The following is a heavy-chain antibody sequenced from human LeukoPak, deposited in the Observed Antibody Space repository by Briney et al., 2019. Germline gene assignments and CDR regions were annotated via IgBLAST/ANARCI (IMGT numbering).Heavy chain of an antibody. CDR2: IIHILGIA. V-gene: IGHV1-69*04. CDR3: ARTVVVVAATPEIYYYYGMDV. J-gene: IGHJ6*02. Sequence: ASVKVSCKASGGTFSSYAISWVRQAPGQGLEWMGRIIHILGIANYAQKFQGRVTITADKSTSTAYMELSSLRSEDTAVYYCARTVVVVAATPEIYYYYGMDVWGQGTTVTVSS. D-gene: IGHD2-15*01. CDR1: GGTFSSYA.